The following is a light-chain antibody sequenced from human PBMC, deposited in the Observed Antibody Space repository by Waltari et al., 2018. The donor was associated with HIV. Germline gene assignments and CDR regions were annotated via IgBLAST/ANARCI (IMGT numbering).Light chain of an antibody. CDR3: QQRAISPGT. CDR1: QRIATY. CDR2: HAS. J-gene: IGKJ5*01. V-gene: IGKV3-11*01. Sequence: EIVLTQSPATLSLSPGERSTLSCRASQRIATYLAWYQHKPGQPPRLLMSHASTRATGIPARFSGSGSGTDFTLTISSLEPEDFAIYYCQQRAISPGTFGHGTRLDIK.